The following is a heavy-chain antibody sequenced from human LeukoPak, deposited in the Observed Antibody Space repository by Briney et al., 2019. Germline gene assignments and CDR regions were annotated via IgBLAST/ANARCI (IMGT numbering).Heavy chain of an antibody. J-gene: IGHJ4*02. CDR1: GFTFSSYG. CDR2: IGYDGSKK. V-gene: IGHV3-30*02. Sequence: GGSLRLSCAASGFTFSSYGMHWVRQAPGKGLEWVAFIGYDGSKKQYADSLKGRLTLPGDNSKDTLYLQMNSLRGEDTAVYYCVKAPPSWNDLDFDHWGQGTLVTVSS. CDR3: VKAPPSWNDLDFDH. D-gene: IGHD1-1*01.